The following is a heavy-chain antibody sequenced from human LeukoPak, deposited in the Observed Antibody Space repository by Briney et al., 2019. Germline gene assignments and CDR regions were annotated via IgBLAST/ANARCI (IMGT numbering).Heavy chain of an antibody. V-gene: IGHV2-5*01. CDR1: GFSLSTSGVG. D-gene: IGHD3-3*01. CDR2: IYWNDDK. J-gene: IGHJ5*02. Sequence: ESGPTLVKPTQTLTLTCTFSGFSLSTSGVGVGWIRQPPGKALEWLALIYWNDDKRYSPSLKSRLTITKDTSKNQVVLTMTNMDPVDTATCYCARTDYDFWSGYYPNWFDPWGQGTLVTVSS. CDR3: ARTDYDFWSGYYPNWFDP.